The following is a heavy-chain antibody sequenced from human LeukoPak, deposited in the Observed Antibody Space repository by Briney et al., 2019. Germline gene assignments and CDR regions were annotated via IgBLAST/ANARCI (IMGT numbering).Heavy chain of an antibody. V-gene: IGHV4-39*01. D-gene: IGHD3-10*01. Sequence: PSETLSLTCTVSGGSISSSSYYWGWIRQPPGKGLEWIGSIYYSGSTYYNPSLKSRVTISVDTSKNQFSLKLSSVTAADTAVYYCVRLGVRMRAFDIWGQGTMVTVSS. J-gene: IGHJ3*02. CDR2: IYYSGST. CDR3: VRLGVRMRAFDI. CDR1: GGSISSSSYY.